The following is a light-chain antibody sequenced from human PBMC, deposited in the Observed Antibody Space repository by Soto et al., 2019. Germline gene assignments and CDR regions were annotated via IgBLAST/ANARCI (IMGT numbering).Light chain of an antibody. Sequence: QSVLTQPPSVSVAPGTRVTISCTGSSSNIGAGYDVHWYQQLPGTATKLLIYGNSNRPSGVPDRSSGSKSGNTASLTISGLQAEDEADYYCSSLTGSTPLYVFGTGTKVTVL. J-gene: IGLJ1*01. CDR3: SSLTGSTPLYV. CDR1: SSNIGAGYD. CDR2: GNS. V-gene: IGLV1-40*01.